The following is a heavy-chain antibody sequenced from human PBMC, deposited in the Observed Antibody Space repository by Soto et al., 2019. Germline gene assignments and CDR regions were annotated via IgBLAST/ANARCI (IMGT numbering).Heavy chain of an antibody. V-gene: IGHV3-30*18. CDR1: GFTFRSYG. CDR3: AKVKSTGSDWSRAFDY. CDR2: ISYDGSNE. D-gene: IGHD6-19*01. Sequence: GGSLRLSCAASGFTFRSYGLHWVRQAPGKGLEWVAVISYDGSNEYYTDSVKGRFTISRDSSKNTLYLQMNSLRVEDTAVYYCAKVKSTGSDWSRAFDYWGQGNLVTVSS. J-gene: IGHJ4*02.